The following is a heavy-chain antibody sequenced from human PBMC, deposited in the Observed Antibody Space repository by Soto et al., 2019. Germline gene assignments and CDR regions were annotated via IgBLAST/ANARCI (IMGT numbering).Heavy chain of an antibody. CDR1: GGSISSGDYY. D-gene: IGHD4-17*01. CDR2: IYYSGST. Sequence: SETLSLTCTVSGGSISSGDYYWSWIRQPPGKGLEWIGYIYYSGSTYYNPSLKSRVTISVDTSKNQFSLKLSSVTAADTAVYYCARVYGDYPTSYYGMDVWGQGTTVTVSS. J-gene: IGHJ6*02. CDR3: ARVYGDYPTSYYGMDV. V-gene: IGHV4-30-4*01.